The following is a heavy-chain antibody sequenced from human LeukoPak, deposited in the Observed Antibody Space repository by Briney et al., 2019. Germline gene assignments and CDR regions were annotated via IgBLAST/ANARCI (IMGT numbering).Heavy chain of an antibody. CDR1: GGSISSYY. V-gene: IGHV4-59*01. D-gene: IGHD1-26*01. CDR2: IYHSGTT. J-gene: IGHJ4*02. CDR3: ARNIVGPRQVDY. Sequence: SETLSLTCTVSGGSISSYYWSWLRQPPGKGLEWIGYIYHSGTTNYNPSLKSRVTISVDTSKSQFSLKLSSVTAADTAIYYCARNIVGPRQVDYWGQGTLVTVSS.